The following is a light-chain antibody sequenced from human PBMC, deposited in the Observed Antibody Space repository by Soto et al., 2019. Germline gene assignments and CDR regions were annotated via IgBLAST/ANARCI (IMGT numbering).Light chain of an antibody. Sequence: DIQMTQSPSSLSASVGDRVTITCRASQSIDNYLNWYQQKPGKAPNLLIYAASTLLSGVPSRFSGRGSGTHFTLTISSLQPEDFATYHCQQSYSSPETFGQGTKVEIK. CDR1: QSIDNY. CDR3: QQSYSSPET. V-gene: IGKV1-39*01. J-gene: IGKJ1*01. CDR2: AAS.